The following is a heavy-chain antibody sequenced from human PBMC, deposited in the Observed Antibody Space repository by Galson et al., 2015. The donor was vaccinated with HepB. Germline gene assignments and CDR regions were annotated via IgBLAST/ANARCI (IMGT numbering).Heavy chain of an antibody. D-gene: IGHD6-13*01. CDR2: IIPILGIA. J-gene: IGHJ4*02. Sequence: SVKVSCKASGGTFSSYAISWVRQAPGQGLEWMGGIIPILGIANYAQKFQGRVTITADKSTSTAYMELSSLRSEDTAVYYCARGVTIAAAGTLDYWSQGTLVTVSS. CDR3: ARGVTIAAAGTLDY. CDR1: GGTFSSYA. V-gene: IGHV1-69*10.